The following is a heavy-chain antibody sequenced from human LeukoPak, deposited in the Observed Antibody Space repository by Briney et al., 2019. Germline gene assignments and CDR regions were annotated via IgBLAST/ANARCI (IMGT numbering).Heavy chain of an antibody. V-gene: IGHV3-72*01. CDR2: TRNKANSYTT. J-gene: IGHJ4*02. CDR3: ARGSRGIDY. Sequence: GGSLRLSCAASGFTFSGHYMDWVRQAPGKGLEWVGRTRNKANSYTTEYAASVRGRFTISRNDSKNSLYLQMNSLKTEDTAVYYCARGSRGIDYWGQGTLVTVSS. D-gene: IGHD2-15*01. CDR1: GFTFSGHY.